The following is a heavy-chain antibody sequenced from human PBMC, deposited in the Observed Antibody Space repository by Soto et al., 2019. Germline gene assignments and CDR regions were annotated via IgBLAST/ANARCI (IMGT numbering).Heavy chain of an antibody. V-gene: IGHV3-53*01. J-gene: IGHJ6*02. CDR3: ARFDYYYYGMDV. Sequence: PGGSIRVSCGAAGLPVGGNYGSWVRQATGKGLEWVSVIYSGGSTYYADSVKGRFTISRDNSKNTLYLQMNSLRAEDTAVYYCARFDYYYYGMDVWGQGTTVTVSS. CDR1: GLPVGGNY. CDR2: IYSGGST.